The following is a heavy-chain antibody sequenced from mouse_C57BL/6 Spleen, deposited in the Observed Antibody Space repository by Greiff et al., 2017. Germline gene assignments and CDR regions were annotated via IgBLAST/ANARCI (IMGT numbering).Heavy chain of an antibody. J-gene: IGHJ3*01. CDR2: INPSSGYT. Sequence: VKLQESGAELARPGASVKMSCKASGYPFTSYTMHWVKQRPGPGLEWIGYINPSSGYTKYHQKFKDKATLTADKSSSTAYMQLSSLTSEDAAVYYCARCPITTVVAPCAYWGQGTLVTVSA. V-gene: IGHV1-4*01. CDR3: ARCPITTVVAPCAY. CDR1: GYPFTSYT. D-gene: IGHD1-1*01.